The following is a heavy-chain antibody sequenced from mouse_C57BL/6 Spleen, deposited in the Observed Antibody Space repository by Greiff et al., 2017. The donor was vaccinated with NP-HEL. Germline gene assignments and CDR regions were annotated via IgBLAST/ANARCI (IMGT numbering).Heavy chain of an antibody. D-gene: IGHD1-1*01. Sequence: QVQLQQPGTELVKPGASVKLSCKASGYTFTSYWMHWVKQRPGQGLEWIGNINPSNGGTNYNEKFKSKATLTVDKSYSTAYMQLSSLTSEDAAVYYCARGGLLRRYFDYWGQGTTLTVSS. CDR3: ARGGLLRRYFDY. V-gene: IGHV1-53*01. CDR2: INPSNGGT. CDR1: GYTFTSYW. J-gene: IGHJ2*01.